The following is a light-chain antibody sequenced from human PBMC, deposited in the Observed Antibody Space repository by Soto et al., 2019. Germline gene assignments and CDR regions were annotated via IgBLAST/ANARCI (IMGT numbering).Light chain of an antibody. Sequence: QSALTQPASVSGSPGQSITISCTGTNSDVGGYNYVSWYQQHPGKAPKLMIYEVSNRPSGVSYRFSGSKSGNTASLTISGLQAEDEADYYCSSYTSSSTLYVFGTGTKLTVL. CDR2: EVS. V-gene: IGLV2-14*01. J-gene: IGLJ1*01. CDR3: SSYTSSSTLYV. CDR1: NSDVGGYNY.